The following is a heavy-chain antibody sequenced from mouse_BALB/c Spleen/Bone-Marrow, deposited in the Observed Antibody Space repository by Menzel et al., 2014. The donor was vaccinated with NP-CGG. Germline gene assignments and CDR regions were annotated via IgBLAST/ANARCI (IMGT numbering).Heavy chain of an antibody. J-gene: IGHJ1*01. D-gene: IGHD1-1*01. CDR1: GFTFXDYY. Sequence: EVQGVESGGGLVQPGGSLRLSCATSGFTFXDYYMSWVRQTPGKGFEWLGFIRNKANGYSADYSVSGKGRFSIPRDNSQSILYLQMSTLGAEGSATYNCARDENYDICWYFDVWGAGTTVAVSS. V-gene: IGHV7-3*02. CDR2: IRNKANGYSA. CDR3: ARDENYDICWYFDV.